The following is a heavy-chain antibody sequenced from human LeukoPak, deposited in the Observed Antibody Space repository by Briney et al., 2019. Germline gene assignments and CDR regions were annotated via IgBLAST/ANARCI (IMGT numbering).Heavy chain of an antibody. CDR2: INPNSGGT. CDR1: GYTFTDYY. J-gene: IGHJ5*02. CDR3: ARDLGDLTGDSSYNWFDP. D-gene: IGHD7-27*01. Sequence: ASVKVSCKASGYTFTDYYMHWVRQAPGQGLEWMGWINPNSGGTNYAQKFQGRVTMTRDTSTSTVYMELSSLRSEDTAVYYCARDLGDLTGDSSYNWFDPWGQGTLVTVSS. V-gene: IGHV1-2*02.